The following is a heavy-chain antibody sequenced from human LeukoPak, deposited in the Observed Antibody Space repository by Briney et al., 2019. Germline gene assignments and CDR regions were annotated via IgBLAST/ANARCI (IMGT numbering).Heavy chain of an antibody. CDR2: INPSGGST. CDR1: GYTFTSYY. J-gene: IGHJ3*02. CDR3: ARDSSQRGPPICDAFDI. V-gene: IGHV1-46*01. D-gene: IGHD1-26*01. Sequence: GASVKVSCKASGYTFTSYYMHWVRQAPGQGLEWMGIINPSGGSTSYAQKFQGRVTMTRDTSTSTVYMELSSLRSEDTAVYYCARDSSQRGPPICDAFDIWGQGTMVTVSS.